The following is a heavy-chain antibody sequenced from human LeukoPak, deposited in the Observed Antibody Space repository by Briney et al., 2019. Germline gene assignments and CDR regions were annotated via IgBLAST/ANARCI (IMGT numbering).Heavy chain of an antibody. CDR3: ARGLGDYGDYDA. CDR2: ISSSSSYM. V-gene: IGHV3-21*01. D-gene: IGHD4-17*01. CDR1: GFTFSNYN. J-gene: IGHJ5*02. Sequence: AGGSLRLSCAASGFTFSNYNMNWVRQAPGKGLEWVSSISSSSSYMYYADSVKGRFTISRDNAKNSLYLQMNSLRAEDTAVYYCARGLGDYGDYDAWGQGTLVTVSS.